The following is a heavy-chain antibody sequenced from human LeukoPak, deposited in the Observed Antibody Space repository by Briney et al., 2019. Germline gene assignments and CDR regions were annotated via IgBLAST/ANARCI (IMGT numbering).Heavy chain of an antibody. CDR3: AREFRYFDWLYYFDY. V-gene: IGHV4-34*01. CDR2: INHSGST. CDR1: GGSFSGYY. J-gene: IGHJ4*02. Sequence: SETLSLTCAVYGGSFSGYYWSWIRQPPGKGLEWIGEINHSGSTNYNPSLKSRVTISVDTSKNQFPLKLSSVTAADTAVYYCAREFRYFDWLYYFDYWGQGTLVTVSS. D-gene: IGHD3-9*01.